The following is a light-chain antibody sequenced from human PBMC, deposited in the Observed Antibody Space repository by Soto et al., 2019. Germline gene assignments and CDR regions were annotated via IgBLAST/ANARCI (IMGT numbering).Light chain of an antibody. CDR1: SSDVGNYKY. J-gene: IGLJ1*01. V-gene: IGLV2-14*01. CDR2: EVS. CDR3: LSYTSSGTYV. Sequence: QSALTQPASVSGSPGQSITISCTGTSSDVGNYKYVSWYQQHPGKAPKLIIYEVSNRPSGVSDRFAGSKSGNTASLTISGLQAEDATDYYCLSYTSSGTYVFGTGTKLTVL.